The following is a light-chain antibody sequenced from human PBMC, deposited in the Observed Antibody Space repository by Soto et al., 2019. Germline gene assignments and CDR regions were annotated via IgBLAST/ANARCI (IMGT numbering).Light chain of an antibody. Sequence: QYRTTLSVSPGGRPTLSCRASQSISDTLAWYQQKPGQAPRLLIHGASTRAPGFPARFSGSGSGTDFALTISSLHSEEFALSNCQEADTLPWTVGEGTKVDI. V-gene: IGKV3-15*01. CDR3: QEADTLPWT. CDR1: QSISDT. CDR2: GAS. J-gene: IGKJ1*01.